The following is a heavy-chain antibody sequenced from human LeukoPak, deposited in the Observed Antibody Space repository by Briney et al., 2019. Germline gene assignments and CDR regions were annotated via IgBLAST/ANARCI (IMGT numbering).Heavy chain of an antibody. CDR3: ARVPPRYGSQNYYFDY. D-gene: IGHD3-10*01. J-gene: IGHJ4*02. V-gene: IGHV3-48*01. CDR1: GFTFSSHS. CDR2: ISSSSSSI. Sequence: GGSLRLSCAASGFTFSSHSMNWVRQAPGKGLEWVSYISSSSSSIYYADSVKGRFTISRDNAKNSLYLQMNSLRAEDTAVYYCARVPPRYGSQNYYFDYWGQGTLVTVSS.